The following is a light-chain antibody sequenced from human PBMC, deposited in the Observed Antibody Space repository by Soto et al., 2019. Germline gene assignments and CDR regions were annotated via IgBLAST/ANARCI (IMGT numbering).Light chain of an antibody. Sequence: EIAMTQSPATLSVSPGERATLSCRASQSISTELAWYQQLPGQPPRLLIYSASTRATGVPARFTGSGSGSEFTLTISGLQSEDFAIYYCQQGHNWPLTFCQGTRLEI. CDR3: QQGHNWPLT. CDR2: SAS. V-gene: IGKV3-15*01. J-gene: IGKJ2*01. CDR1: QSISTE.